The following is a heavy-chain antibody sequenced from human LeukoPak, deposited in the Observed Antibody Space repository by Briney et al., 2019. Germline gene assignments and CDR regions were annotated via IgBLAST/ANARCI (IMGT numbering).Heavy chain of an antibody. Sequence: ASVKVSCKASGYTFTSYGISWVRQAPGQGLEWMGWISAYNGNTNYAQKLQGRVTMTRDTSTSTVYMELSSLRSEDTAVYYCARVDHEQQLDGYFDYWGQGTLVTVSS. J-gene: IGHJ4*02. V-gene: IGHV1-18*01. CDR1: GYTFTSYG. CDR3: ARVDHEQQLDGYFDY. D-gene: IGHD6-13*01. CDR2: ISAYNGNT.